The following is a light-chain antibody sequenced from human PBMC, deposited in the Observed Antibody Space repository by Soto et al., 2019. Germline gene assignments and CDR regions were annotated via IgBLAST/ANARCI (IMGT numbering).Light chain of an antibody. V-gene: IGLV2-8*01. CDR2: EVS. J-gene: IGLJ2*01. CDR3: SSYAGNNVV. CDR1: SSDVGGYNY. Sequence: QSALTQPPSASGSPGQSVTISCTGTSSDVGGYNYVSWYQQHPGKAPKLMIYEVSKRPSGVPDRFSGSKSGNTASLTVSGLQAEDEDDYYCSSYAGNNVVFGGGTKLTVL.